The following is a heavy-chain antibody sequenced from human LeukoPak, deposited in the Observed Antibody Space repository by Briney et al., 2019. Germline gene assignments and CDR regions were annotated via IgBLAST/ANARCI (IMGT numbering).Heavy chain of an antibody. Sequence: ASVKVSCKASGYTFTGYYMHWVRQAHGQGLEWMGLINPNSGGTNYAQKFQGRVTMTRDTSISTAYMELSRLRSDDTAVYYCARRARGYELIVPSSPPDSWGQGNLVTVSS. V-gene: IGHV1-2*02. CDR1: GYTFTGYY. D-gene: IGHD5-12*01. CDR2: INPNSGGT. CDR3: ARRARGYELIVPSSPPDS. J-gene: IGHJ4*02.